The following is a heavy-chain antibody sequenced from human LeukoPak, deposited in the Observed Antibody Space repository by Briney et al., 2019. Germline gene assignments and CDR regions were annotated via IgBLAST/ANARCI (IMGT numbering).Heavy chain of an antibody. CDR3: ARDGSSSRNCFDP. CDR2: IIPIFGTA. D-gene: IGHD6-6*01. CDR1: GGTFSSYA. V-gene: IGHV1-69*06. J-gene: IGHJ5*02. Sequence: ASVKVSCKASGGTFSSYAISWVRQAPGQGLEWMGGIIPIFGTANYAQKFQGRVTITADKSTSTAYMELSSLRSEDTAVYYCARDGSSSRNCFDPWGQGTLVTVSS.